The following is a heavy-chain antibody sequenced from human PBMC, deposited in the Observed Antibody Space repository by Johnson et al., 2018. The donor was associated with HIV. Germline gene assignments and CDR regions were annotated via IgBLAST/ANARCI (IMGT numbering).Heavy chain of an antibody. J-gene: IGHJ3*02. D-gene: IGHD2-2*01. V-gene: IGHV3-33*06. Sequence: VHLVESGGGVVQPGRSLRVSCAASGFSFSSYGMHWVRQAPGKGLEWVAVIWYDGSNKYYADSVKGRFTISRDNSKNMLYLQMNSLRVEDTAVYYCAKGECSSTNCYWGIDAFDIWGQGTMVTVSS. CDR2: IWYDGSNK. CDR3: AKGECSSTNCYWGIDAFDI. CDR1: GFSFSSYG.